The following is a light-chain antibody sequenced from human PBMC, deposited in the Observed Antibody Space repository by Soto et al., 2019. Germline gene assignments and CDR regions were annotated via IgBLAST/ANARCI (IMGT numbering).Light chain of an antibody. V-gene: IGKV3D-20*02. Sequence: EIVVKMSPATVSVSTCEGATLSCRASQSVRSNLAWHQQKPGQAPRLVIYAASTRATGIPDRFSGSVSGTDFTLTISRLEPEDFAVYYSQQRSDWPLTFGQGARLEI. CDR2: AAS. CDR3: QQRSDWPLT. J-gene: IGKJ5*01. CDR1: QSVRSN.